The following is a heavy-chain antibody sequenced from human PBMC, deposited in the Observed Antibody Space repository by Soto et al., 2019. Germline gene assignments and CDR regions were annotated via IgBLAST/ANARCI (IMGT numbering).Heavy chain of an antibody. Sequence: EGSLRLSCAASGFTFSSYGMHWVRQAPGKGLEWVAVIWCDGSNKYYADSVKGRFTISRDNSKNTLYLQMNSLRAEDTAVYYCGGSSGGWFDPWGQGTLVTVSS. J-gene: IGHJ5*02. V-gene: IGHV3-33*01. CDR1: GFTFSSYG. CDR3: GGSSGGWFDP. CDR2: IWCDGSNK. D-gene: IGHD6-6*01.